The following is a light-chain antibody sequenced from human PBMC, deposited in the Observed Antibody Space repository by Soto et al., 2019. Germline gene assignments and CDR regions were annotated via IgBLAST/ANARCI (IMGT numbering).Light chain of an antibody. Sequence: EIVLTQSPGTLSLSPGERASLSCRASRSVSSSFLAWYHQRPGRAPRLLIYGASSRATDIPDRFSGSGSGTDFTLTISRLGPEDFGVYYCQQYGNAPLAFGGGTRV. V-gene: IGKV3-20*01. CDR3: QQYGNAPLA. CDR2: GAS. J-gene: IGKJ4*01. CDR1: RSVSSSF.